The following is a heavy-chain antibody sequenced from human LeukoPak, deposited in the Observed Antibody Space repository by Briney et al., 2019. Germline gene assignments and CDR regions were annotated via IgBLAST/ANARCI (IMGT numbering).Heavy chain of an antibody. CDR2: INPNSGGT. Sequence: ASVKVSCKASGYTFTGYYMHWVRQAPGQGPEWMGWINPNSGGTNYAQKFQGRVTMTRDTSISTAYMELSRLRSDDTAVYYCARSGGYCSSTSCYAFDIWGQGTMVTVSS. CDR3: ARSGGYCSSTSCYAFDI. D-gene: IGHD2-2*01. V-gene: IGHV1-2*02. J-gene: IGHJ3*02. CDR1: GYTFTGYY.